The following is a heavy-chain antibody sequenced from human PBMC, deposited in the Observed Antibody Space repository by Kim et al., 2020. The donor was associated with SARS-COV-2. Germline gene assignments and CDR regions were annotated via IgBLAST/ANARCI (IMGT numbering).Heavy chain of an antibody. Sequence: GESLKISCKGSGYSFTSYWISWVRQMPGKGLEWMGRIDPSDSYTNYSPSFQGHVTISADKSISTAYLQWSSLKASDTAMYYCARHSGDTALPLVDWLGPWGQGTLVTVSS. CDR2: IDPSDSYT. V-gene: IGHV5-10-1*01. J-gene: IGHJ5*02. D-gene: IGHD5-18*01. CDR1: GYSFTSYW. CDR3: ARHSGDTALPLVDWLGP.